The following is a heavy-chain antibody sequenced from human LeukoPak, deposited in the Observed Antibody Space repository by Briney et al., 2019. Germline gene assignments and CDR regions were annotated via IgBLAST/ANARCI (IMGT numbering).Heavy chain of an antibody. Sequence: ASVTVSCKASGYTFTSYYMHWVRQAPGQGLEWMGIINPSGGSTSYAQKFQGRVTMTRDTSTSTVYMELSSLRSEDTAVYYCARVEFVPSPILYYGMDVWGQGTTVTVSS. CDR1: GYTFTSYY. V-gene: IGHV1-46*01. CDR3: ARVEFVPSPILYYGMDV. CDR2: INPSGGST. D-gene: IGHD2/OR15-2a*01. J-gene: IGHJ6*02.